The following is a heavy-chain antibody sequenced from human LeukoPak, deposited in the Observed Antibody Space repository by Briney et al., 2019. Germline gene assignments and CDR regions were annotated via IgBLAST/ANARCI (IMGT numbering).Heavy chain of an antibody. CDR1: GGSISSYY. V-gene: IGHV4-59*08. Sequence: SETLSLTCTVSGGSISSYYWSWIRQPPGKGLEWIGYIYYSGSTNYNPSLKSRVTISVDTSKNQFSLKLTSVTAADTAVYYCARTGFAGYYDSSGYYFIGWGQGTLVTVSS. CDR3: ARTGFAGYYDSSGYYFIG. D-gene: IGHD3-22*01. CDR2: IYYSGST. J-gene: IGHJ4*02.